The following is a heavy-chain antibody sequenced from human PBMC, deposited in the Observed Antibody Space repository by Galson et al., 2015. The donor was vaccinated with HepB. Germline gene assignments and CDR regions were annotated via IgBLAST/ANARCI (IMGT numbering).Heavy chain of an antibody. V-gene: IGHV3-30*02. J-gene: IGHJ4*02. CDR2: IRYDGSNK. Sequence: SLRLSCAASGFTFSDYGMHWVRQAPGKGLEWVAFIRYDGSNKYYAESVKGRFTISRDNSKNTLYLQMNSLRAEDTAVYYCAKDRGSGNYYNEYDYWGQGTLVTVSS. CDR1: GFTFSDYG. D-gene: IGHD3-10*01. CDR3: AKDRGSGNYYNEYDY.